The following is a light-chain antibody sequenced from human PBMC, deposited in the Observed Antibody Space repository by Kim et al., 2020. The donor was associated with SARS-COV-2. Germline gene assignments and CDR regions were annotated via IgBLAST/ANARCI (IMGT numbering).Light chain of an antibody. V-gene: IGKV1-5*01. J-gene: IGKJ2*01. Sequence: DIQMTQSPSTLSASVGDRVTITCRASDSISTWLAWYQQIPGKAPKLLIYDASSLQSGVPSRISGSGSETDFTLTITSLQPDDFATYFCQQDNTYPFTFGQGTKLEI. CDR2: DAS. CDR3: QQDNTYPFT. CDR1: DSISTW.